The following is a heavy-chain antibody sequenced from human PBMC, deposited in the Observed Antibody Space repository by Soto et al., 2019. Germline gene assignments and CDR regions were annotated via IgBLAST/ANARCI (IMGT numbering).Heavy chain of an antibody. V-gene: IGHV5-51*01. CDR1: GYSFTSYW. D-gene: IGHD1-26*01. Sequence: GESLKISCKGSGYSFTSYWSGWVRQMPGKGLEWMGIIYPGDSDTRYSPSFQGQVTISADKSISTAYLQWSSLKASDTAMYYCARLSVVGATKTRYFDYWGQGTLVTVSS. CDR2: IYPGDSDT. J-gene: IGHJ4*02. CDR3: ARLSVVGATKTRYFDY.